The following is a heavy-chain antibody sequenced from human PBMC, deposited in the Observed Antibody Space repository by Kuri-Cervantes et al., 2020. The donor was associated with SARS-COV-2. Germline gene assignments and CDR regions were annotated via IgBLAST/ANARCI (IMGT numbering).Heavy chain of an antibody. D-gene: IGHD3-10*01. CDR3: ARTPPRFYYGSGSYYSS. J-gene: IGHJ5*02. CDR1: GGSFSGYC. Sequence: SETLSLTCAVYGGSFSGYCWSWIRQPPGKGLEWIGEINHSGSTNYNPSLKSRVTISVDTSKNQFSLKLSSVTAADTAVYYCARTPPRFYYGSGSYYSSWGQGTLVTVSS. V-gene: IGHV4-34*01. CDR2: INHSGST.